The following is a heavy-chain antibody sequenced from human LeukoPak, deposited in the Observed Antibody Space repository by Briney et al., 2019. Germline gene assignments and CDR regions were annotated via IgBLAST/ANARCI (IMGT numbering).Heavy chain of an antibody. CDR3: ARFSTAMVTGSDY. CDR1: GGSISSGDYY. J-gene: IGHJ4*02. CDR2: IYYSGST. D-gene: IGHD5-18*01. Sequence: SETLSLTCTVSGGSISSGDYYWSWIRQPPGKGLEWIGYIYYSGSTYYNPSLKSRVTISVDTSKNQFSLKLSSVTAADTAVYYCARFSTAMVTGSDYWGQGTLVTVSS. V-gene: IGHV4-30-4*01.